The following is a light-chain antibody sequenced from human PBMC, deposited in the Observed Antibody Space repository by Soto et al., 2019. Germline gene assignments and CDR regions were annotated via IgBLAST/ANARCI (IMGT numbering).Light chain of an antibody. Sequence: QSALTQPASVSGSPGQSITISCTGTSSDVSSYNYVSWYQQHPGKAPKLIIYDVSDRPSGVSNRFSGSKSGNTASLTISGLQAEDEADYYCSSFTTSSTDVFGTGTKLTVL. CDR2: DVS. CDR1: SSDVSSYNY. V-gene: IGLV2-14*03. J-gene: IGLJ1*01. CDR3: SSFTTSSTDV.